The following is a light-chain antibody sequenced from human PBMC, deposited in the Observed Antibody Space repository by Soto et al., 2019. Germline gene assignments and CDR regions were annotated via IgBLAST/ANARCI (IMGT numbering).Light chain of an antibody. CDR1: QSVSNNY. Sequence: EIVLTQSPGTLSLSPGERATLSCRASQSVSNNYLAWYQQKPGQAPRLLIYGASNRAIGIPDRFSGSGSGTDFTLTISRLEPEDVAVYYCQQYGSSGTFGQGTKVEIK. CDR3: QQYGSSGT. V-gene: IGKV3-20*01. CDR2: GAS. J-gene: IGKJ1*01.